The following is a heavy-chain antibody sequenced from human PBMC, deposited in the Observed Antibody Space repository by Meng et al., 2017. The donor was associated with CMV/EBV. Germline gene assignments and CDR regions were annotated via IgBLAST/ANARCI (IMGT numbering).Heavy chain of an antibody. Sequence: QEPGPVLVTPSYPLSLTCIVAGASIKNYNWNWVRQPAGQGLEWIGLIQVIGHTVYNPSLKSRVTVSLDASKSQFSLTLNSVTAADTATYYCAGSRPGGGACDYWGQGILVTVSS. CDR3: AGSRPGGGACDY. D-gene: IGHD3-16*01. CDR1: GASIKNYN. V-gene: IGHV4-4*07. CDR2: IQVIGHT. J-gene: IGHJ4*02.